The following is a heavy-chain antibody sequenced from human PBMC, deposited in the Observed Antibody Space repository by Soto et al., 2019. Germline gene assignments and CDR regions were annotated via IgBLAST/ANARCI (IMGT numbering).Heavy chain of an antibody. CDR2: ISYDGSNT. D-gene: IGHD4-4*01. Sequence: QVQLVESGGGVVQPGRSLRLSCAASAFTFRSYTMHWVRQAPGKGLEWLATISYDGSNTNYADSVRGRFTISRDNSKSTLFLQMDSLRPEDTAVYSCARDRDSSYFPPPYYFDSWGQGTLVTVSS. CDR3: ARDRDSSYFPPPYYFDS. V-gene: IGHV3-30*04. J-gene: IGHJ4*02. CDR1: AFTFRSYT.